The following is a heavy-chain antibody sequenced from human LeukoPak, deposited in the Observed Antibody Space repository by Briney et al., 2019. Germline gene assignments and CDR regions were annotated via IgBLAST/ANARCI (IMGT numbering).Heavy chain of an antibody. CDR1: GYTFTSYG. V-gene: IGHV1-18*01. CDR2: ISAHNGNT. Sequence: ASVKVSCKASGYTFTSYGISWVRQAPGQGLEWMGWISAHNGNTNYAQKLQGRVTMTTDTSTSTAYMELRSLRSDDTAVYYCARDTSSTSIWYFDLWGRGTLVTVSS. D-gene: IGHD2-2*01. CDR3: ARDTSSTSIWYFDL. J-gene: IGHJ2*01.